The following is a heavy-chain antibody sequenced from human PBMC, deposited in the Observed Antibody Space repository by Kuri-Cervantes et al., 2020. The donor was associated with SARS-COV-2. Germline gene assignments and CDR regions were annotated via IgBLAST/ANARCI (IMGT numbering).Heavy chain of an antibody. V-gene: IGHV3-15*01. Sequence: GESLKISCAASGFTFSDYYMSWVRQAPGKGLEWVGRIKSKTDGGTTDYAAPVKGRFTISRDDSKNTLYLRMNSLKTEDTAVYYCTTVGAVVVAATPFDYWGQGTLVTVSS. CDR2: IKSKTDGGTT. CDR1: GFTFSDYY. D-gene: IGHD2-15*01. CDR3: TTVGAVVVAATPFDY. J-gene: IGHJ4*02.